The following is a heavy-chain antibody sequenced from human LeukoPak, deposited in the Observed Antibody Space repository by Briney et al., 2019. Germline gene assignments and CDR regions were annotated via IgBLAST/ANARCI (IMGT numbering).Heavy chain of an antibody. CDR1: GGSISSTTYY. Sequence: KPSETLSLTCTVSGGSISSTTYYWGWIRQPPGKGLEWIGSIYYSGSTYYNPSLKSRVTISVDTSKNQFSLKLSSVTAADTAVYYCARHLYSSHTLYYYDSRADAFDIWGQGTMVTVSS. CDR2: IYYSGST. J-gene: IGHJ3*02. CDR3: ARHLYSSHTLYYYDSRADAFDI. V-gene: IGHV4-39*01. D-gene: IGHD3-22*01.